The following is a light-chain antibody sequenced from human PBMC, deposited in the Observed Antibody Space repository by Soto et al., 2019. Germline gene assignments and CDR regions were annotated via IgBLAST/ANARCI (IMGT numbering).Light chain of an antibody. J-gene: IGKJ5*01. CDR1: QSIGTW. Sequence: DIPMTQSPSTLSASVRDRVTITCRASQSIGTWLAWYQQKPGKAPKLLIYKSSYLQSGVPSRFSGSGSGTDFTLNISSLQPDDFATYFCQQYNSYSFTFGLGTRLEMK. V-gene: IGKV1-5*03. CDR3: QQYNSYSFT. CDR2: KSS.